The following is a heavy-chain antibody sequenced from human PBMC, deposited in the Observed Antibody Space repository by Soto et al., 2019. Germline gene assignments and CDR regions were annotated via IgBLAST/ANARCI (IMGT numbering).Heavy chain of an antibody. J-gene: IGHJ6*02. CDR2: INGYNGNT. V-gene: IGHV1-18*01. Sequence: ASVKVSCTASGYTFTSYAMHWVRQAPGQGLEWLGWINGYNGNTNYGQNFQGRVTMTTDTSTSTAYMELRSLRSDDTAVYYCARMGDVPYYYYGMDVWGQGTTVTVSS. D-gene: IGHD3-16*01. CDR1: GYTFTSYA. CDR3: ARMGDVPYYYYGMDV.